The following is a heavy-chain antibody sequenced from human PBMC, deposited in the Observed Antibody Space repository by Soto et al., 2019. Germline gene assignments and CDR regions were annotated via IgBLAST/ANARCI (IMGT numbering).Heavy chain of an antibody. V-gene: IGHV3-30-3*01. CDR2: ISYDGSNK. D-gene: IGHD5-18*01. Sequence: LRLSCAASGFTFISYAMHWVRQAPGKGLEWVAVISYDGSNKYYADSVKGRFTISRDNSKNTLYLQMNSLRAEDTAVYYCARDERDTAMVLSFDYWGQGTLVTVSS. CDR1: GFTFISYA. CDR3: ARDERDTAMVLSFDY. J-gene: IGHJ4*02.